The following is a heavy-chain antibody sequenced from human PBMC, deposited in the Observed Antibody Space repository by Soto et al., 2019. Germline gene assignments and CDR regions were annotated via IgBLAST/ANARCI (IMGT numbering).Heavy chain of an antibody. Sequence: SETLSLTCTVSGGSISSYYWSWIRQPPGKGLEWIGYIYYSGSTNYNPSLKSRVTISVDTSKNQFSLKLSSVTAADTAVYYCARTAFRGSYTYYFDYWGQGTLVTVSS. J-gene: IGHJ4*02. D-gene: IGHD1-26*01. CDR3: ARTAFRGSYTYYFDY. CDR2: IYYSGST. CDR1: GGSISSYY. V-gene: IGHV4-59*01.